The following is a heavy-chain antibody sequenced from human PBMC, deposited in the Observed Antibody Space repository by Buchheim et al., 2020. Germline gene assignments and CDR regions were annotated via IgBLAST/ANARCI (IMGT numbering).Heavy chain of an antibody. CDR2: INHSGST. Sequence: QVQLQQWGAGLLKPSETLSLTCAVYGGSFSGYYWSWIRQPPGKGLEWIGEINHSGSTNYNPSLKSRVTISVDTSKNQFSLKLSSVTAADTAVYYCASHRRIAAAGYYYYYYYMDVWGKGTT. CDR3: ASHRRIAAAGYYYYYYYMDV. D-gene: IGHD6-13*01. J-gene: IGHJ6*03. CDR1: GGSFSGYY. V-gene: IGHV4-34*01.